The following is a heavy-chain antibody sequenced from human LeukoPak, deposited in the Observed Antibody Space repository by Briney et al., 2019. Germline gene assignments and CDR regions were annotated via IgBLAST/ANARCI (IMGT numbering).Heavy chain of an antibody. V-gene: IGHV3-7*01. CDR3: ARDLDFWSGYSPFDY. Sequence: GGSLRLSCAASGFTFSSYWMSWVRQAPGKGLEWVANIKPDGSEKYYVDSVKGRFTISRDNAKNSLYLQMNSLRAEDTAVYYCARDLDFWSGYSPFDYWGQGTLVTVSS. J-gene: IGHJ4*02. CDR2: IKPDGSEK. CDR1: GFTFSSYW. D-gene: IGHD3-3*01.